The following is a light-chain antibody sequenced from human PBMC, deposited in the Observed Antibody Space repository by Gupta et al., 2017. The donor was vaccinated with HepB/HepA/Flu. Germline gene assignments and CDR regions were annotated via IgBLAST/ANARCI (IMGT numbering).Light chain of an antibody. Sequence: SAPTQPASVSGSPGQSITLPCTGTSNDIGSNKYVSWYQQFPGRAPKLMIYDVSNRPSGVSYRFSGSKSGNTASLTISGLQAEDEADYYCSSYGTADIFGTGTRVIVL. CDR1: SNDIGSNKY. V-gene: IGLV2-14*03. CDR3: SSYGTADI. CDR2: DVS. J-gene: IGLJ1*01.